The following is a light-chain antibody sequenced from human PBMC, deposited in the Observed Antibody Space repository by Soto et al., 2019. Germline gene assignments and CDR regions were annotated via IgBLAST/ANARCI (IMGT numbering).Light chain of an antibody. V-gene: IGKV1-5*01. CDR2: DVS. CDR3: QQYSTYPWT. J-gene: IGKJ1*01. CDR1: QSISSW. Sequence: DITLTQSLSTLSVSVLDGVGMXRRASQSISSWLAWYQQKPGKAPKFLIYDVSNLESGVPLRFSGSGSGTEFTLTISSLQPDDFATYYCQQYSTYPWTFGQGTKVDIK.